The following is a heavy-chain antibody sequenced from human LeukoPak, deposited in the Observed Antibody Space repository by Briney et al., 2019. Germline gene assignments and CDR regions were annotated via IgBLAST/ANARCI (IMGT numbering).Heavy chain of an antibody. D-gene: IGHD1-26*01. CDR3: ARGGNAFDI. CDR1: GGSVNDNNYY. CDR2: IYYSGST. V-gene: IGHV4-61*01. Sequence: KSSETLSLTCTVSGGSVNDNNYYWSWIRQPPGKALEWIGYIYYSGSTNYNPSLKSRVTISVDTSKNQFSLKLSSVTAADTAVYYCARGGNAFDIWGQGTMVTVSS. J-gene: IGHJ3*02.